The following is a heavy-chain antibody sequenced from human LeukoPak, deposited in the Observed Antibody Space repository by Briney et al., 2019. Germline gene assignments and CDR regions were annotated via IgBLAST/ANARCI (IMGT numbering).Heavy chain of an antibody. V-gene: IGHV1-69*05. D-gene: IGHD4/OR15-4a*01. CDR2: IGPIFGTA. CDR1: GGTFSSYA. J-gene: IGHJ4*02. Sequence: SVKVSCKASGGTFSSYAISWVRQAPGQGLEWMGRIGPIFGTANYAQKFQGRVTITTDESTSTAYMKLTSLRSEDTAVYYCARDQGYGAYGLDYWGQGTLVTVSS. CDR3: ARDQGYGAYGLDY.